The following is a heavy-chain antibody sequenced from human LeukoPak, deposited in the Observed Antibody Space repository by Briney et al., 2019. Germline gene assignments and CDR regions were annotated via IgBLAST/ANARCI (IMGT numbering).Heavy chain of an antibody. CDR1: GFTFSNYA. CDR2: ILYDGSNK. J-gene: IGHJ4*02. CDR3: AKDSLSHGGNIYYFDY. Sequence: GGSLRLSCAASGFTFSNYAMHWVRQAPGKGLEWVAVILYDGSNKYYADSVKGRFTISRDNSKNTLYLQMNSLRAEDTAVYYCAKDSLSHGGNIYYFDYWGQGTLVTVSS. V-gene: IGHV3-30-3*01. D-gene: IGHD4-23*01.